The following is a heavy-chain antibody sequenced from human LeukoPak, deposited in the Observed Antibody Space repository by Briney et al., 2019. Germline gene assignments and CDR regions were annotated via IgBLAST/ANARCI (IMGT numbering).Heavy chain of an antibody. D-gene: IGHD1-26*01. CDR3: ANGVGARPFDAFDI. Sequence: GGSLRLSCAASGFTFSDYSLDWVRQAPGKGLEWVSAISGSGGSTYYADSVKGRFTISRDNSKNTLYLQMNSLRAEDTAVYYCANGVGARPFDAFDIWGQGTMVTVSS. J-gene: IGHJ3*02. CDR1: GFTFSDYS. CDR2: ISGSGGST. V-gene: IGHV3-23*01.